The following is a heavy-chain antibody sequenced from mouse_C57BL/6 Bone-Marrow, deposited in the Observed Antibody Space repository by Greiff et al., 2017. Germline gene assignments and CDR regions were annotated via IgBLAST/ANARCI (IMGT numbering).Heavy chain of an antibody. CDR2: IYPGGGYT. V-gene: IGHV1-63*01. D-gene: IGHD2-4*01. CDR1: GYTFTNYW. J-gene: IGHJ3*01. CDR3: ARSGDYRWFAY. Sequence: QVQLKESGAELVRPGTSVKMSCKASGYTFTNYWIGWAKQRPGHGLEWIGDIYPGGGYTNYNEKFKGKATRTADKSSSTAYMQVSSLTSEDSAIYYCARSGDYRWFAYWGQGTLVTVSA.